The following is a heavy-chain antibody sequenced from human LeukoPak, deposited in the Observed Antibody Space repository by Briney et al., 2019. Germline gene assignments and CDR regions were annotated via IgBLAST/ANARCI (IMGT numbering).Heavy chain of an antibody. CDR1: GGSISSYY. D-gene: IGHD4-23*01. CDR3: ARRVHGGTLDY. J-gene: IGHJ4*02. V-gene: IGHV4-4*08. CDR2: IYSSGST. Sequence: PSETLSLTCTVSGGSISSYYWSWIRQPPGKGLEWIGYIYSSGSTNYNPSLKSRVTISVDMSRNQFSLKLSSVTAADTAVYYCARRVHGGTLDYWGQGTLVTVSS.